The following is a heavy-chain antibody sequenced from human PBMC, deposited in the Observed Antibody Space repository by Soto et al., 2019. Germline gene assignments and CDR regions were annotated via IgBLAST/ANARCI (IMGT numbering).Heavy chain of an antibody. CDR1: GFTFSDYY. Sequence: QVQLVESGGGLVKHGGSLRLSCAASGFTFSDYYMSWIRQAPGKGLEWASYISSSGRTIYYADSVKGRFTISRDNAKNSLYLQMNSLRAEDTAVYYCAREITIFGVDPGDALDIWGQGTMVTVSS. D-gene: IGHD3-3*01. CDR2: ISSSGRTI. V-gene: IGHV3-11*01. J-gene: IGHJ3*02. CDR3: AREITIFGVDPGDALDI.